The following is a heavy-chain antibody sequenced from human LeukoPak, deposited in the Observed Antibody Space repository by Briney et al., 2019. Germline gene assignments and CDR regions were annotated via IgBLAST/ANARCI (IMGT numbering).Heavy chain of an antibody. CDR1: GFTFSSYE. D-gene: IGHD3-22*01. CDR2: ISSSGSTI. CDR3: ARDVYDSSGYGYY. J-gene: IGHJ4*02. Sequence: GGSLRLSCAASGFTFSSYEMNWVRQAPGKGLEWVSYISSSGSTIYYADSVKGRFTISRDNAKNSLYLQMNSLRAEDTAVYYCARDVYDSSGYGYYWGQGTLVTVSS. V-gene: IGHV3-48*03.